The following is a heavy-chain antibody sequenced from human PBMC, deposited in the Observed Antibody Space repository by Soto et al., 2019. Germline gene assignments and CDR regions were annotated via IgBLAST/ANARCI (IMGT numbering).Heavy chain of an antibody. J-gene: IGHJ6*02. D-gene: IGHD3-3*01. CDR1: GFTFSSYS. CDR3: LGTDFWSGYYSPHENRMDV. CDR2: ISSSSSYI. V-gene: IGHV3-21*01. Sequence: EVQLVESGGGLVKPGGSLRLSCAASGFTFSSYSMNRVRQAPGKGLEWVSSISSSSSYIYYADSVKGRFTISRDNAKNSLYLQMNSLRAEDTAVYYCLGTDFWSGYYSPHENRMDVWGQGTTVTVSS.